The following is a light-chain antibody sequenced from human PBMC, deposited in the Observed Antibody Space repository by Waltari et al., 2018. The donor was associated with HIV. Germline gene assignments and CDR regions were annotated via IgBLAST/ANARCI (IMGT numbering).Light chain of an antibody. J-gene: IGLJ1*01. CDR2: EGT. Sequence: QSALTQPASVSGSPGQSITISCTGTSSDVGGYNYVSWYQQHPGKAPKLMIYEGTNRPSGVSNRSSGSKSGNTASLTISGLQAEDEADYYCSSYKSSSTPYVFGTGTKVTVL. CDR1: SSDVGGYNY. CDR3: SSYKSSSTPYV. V-gene: IGLV2-14*01.